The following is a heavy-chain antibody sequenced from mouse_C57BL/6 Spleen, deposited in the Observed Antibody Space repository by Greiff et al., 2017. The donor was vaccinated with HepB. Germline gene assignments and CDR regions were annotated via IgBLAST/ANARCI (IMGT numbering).Heavy chain of an antibody. J-gene: IGHJ3*01. CDR2: ISYDGSN. CDR3: AREGDWAY. CDR1: GYSITSGYY. D-gene: IGHD3-3*01. V-gene: IGHV3-6*01. Sequence: ESGPGLVKPSQSLSLTCSVTGYSITSGYYWNWIRQFPGNKLEWMGYISYDGSNNYNPSLKNRISITRDTSKNQFFLKLNSVTTEDTATYYCAREGDWAYWGQGTLVTVSA.